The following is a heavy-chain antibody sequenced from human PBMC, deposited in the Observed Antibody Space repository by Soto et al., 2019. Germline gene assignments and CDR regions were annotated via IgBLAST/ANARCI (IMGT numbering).Heavy chain of an antibody. CDR1: GGSFSGYY. J-gene: IGHJ4*02. V-gene: IGHV4-34*01. Sequence: SETLSLTCAVYGGSFSGYYWSWIRQPPGKGLEWIGEINHSGSTNYNPSLKSRVTISVDTSKNQFSLKLSSVTAADTAVYYCARGRSRTVTTDPVHYWGQGTLVTVSS. CDR2: INHSGST. D-gene: IGHD4-17*01. CDR3: ARGRSRTVTTDPVHY.